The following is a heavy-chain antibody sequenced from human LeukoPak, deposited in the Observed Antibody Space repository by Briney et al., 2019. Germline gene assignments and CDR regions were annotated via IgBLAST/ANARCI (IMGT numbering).Heavy chain of an antibody. V-gene: IGHV1-18*01. CDR2: ISAYNGKT. Sequence: GASVKVSCKGSGYTFTSYGISWVRQAPGQGREGMGWISAYNGKTNYAQKLQGRVTMTTDTSTSTAYIELRSLRSDDTAVYYCARSGIAARDYYSYMDVWGKGTTVTVSS. D-gene: IGHD6-6*01. CDR1: GYTFTSYG. CDR3: ARSGIAARDYYSYMDV. J-gene: IGHJ6*03.